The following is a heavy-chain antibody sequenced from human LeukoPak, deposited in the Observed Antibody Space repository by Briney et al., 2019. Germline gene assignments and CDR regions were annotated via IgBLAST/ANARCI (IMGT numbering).Heavy chain of an antibody. V-gene: IGHV4-61*02. CDR3: ARVPYDFWSGYYGAFDI. CDR2: IYTSGST. CDR1: GGSISSGSYY. D-gene: IGHD3-3*01. Sequence: SETLSLTCTVSGGSISSGSYYWSWIRQPAGKGLEWIGRIYTSGSTNYNPSLKSRVTISVDTSKNQFSLKLSSVTAADTAVYYCARVPYDFWSGYYGAFDIWGQGTMVTVSS. J-gene: IGHJ3*02.